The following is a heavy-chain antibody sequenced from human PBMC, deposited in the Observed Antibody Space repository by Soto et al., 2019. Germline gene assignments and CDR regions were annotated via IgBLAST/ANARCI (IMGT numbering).Heavy chain of an antibody. CDR3: ARAATMVRGVVPYYYYGMDV. D-gene: IGHD3-10*01. Sequence: GGSLRLSCAASGFTFSSYGMHWVRQAPGKGLEWVAVIWYDGSNKYYADSVKGRFTISRDNSKNTLYLQMNSLRAEDTAVYYCARAATMVRGVVPYYYYGMDVWGQGTTVTVSS. CDR2: IWYDGSNK. J-gene: IGHJ6*02. CDR1: GFTFSSYG. V-gene: IGHV3-33*01.